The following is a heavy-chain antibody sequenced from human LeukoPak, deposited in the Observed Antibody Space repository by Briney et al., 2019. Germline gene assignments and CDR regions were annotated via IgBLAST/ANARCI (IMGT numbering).Heavy chain of an antibody. Sequence: SQTLSLTCTVSGGSISSGDYYWSWIRQPPGKGLKWIGYIYYSGSTYYNPSLKSRVTISVDTSKNQFSLKLSSVTAADTAVYYCARGGVWLREVDYWGQGTLVTVSS. V-gene: IGHV4-30-4*01. J-gene: IGHJ4*02. CDR1: GGSISSGDYY. CDR2: IYYSGST. CDR3: ARGGVWLREVDY. D-gene: IGHD5-18*01.